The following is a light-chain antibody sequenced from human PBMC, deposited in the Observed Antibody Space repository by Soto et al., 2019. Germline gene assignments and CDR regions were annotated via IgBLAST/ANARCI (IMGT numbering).Light chain of an antibody. CDR3: LLSYPATAI. V-gene: IGLV7-46*01. CDR1: TGAVTSGHY. CDR2: DTN. Sequence: QTVVTQEPSLTVSPGGTVTLTCDSSTGAVTSGHYPYWFQQRPGQAPKTLIYDTNNKYSWTPARFSGSLLGGKAALTLSGAQPEDEADYYCLLSYPATAIFGGGTKVTVL. J-gene: IGLJ2*01.